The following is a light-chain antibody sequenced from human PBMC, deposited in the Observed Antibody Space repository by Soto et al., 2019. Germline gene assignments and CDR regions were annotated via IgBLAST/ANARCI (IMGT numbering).Light chain of an antibody. J-gene: IGKJ4*01. CDR2: GAS. Sequence: EIVLTQSPGTLSLSPGERATLSCRASQSVSSSYLAWYQQKPGQAPRLLIYGASSRATGIPDRFSGSGSGTDFTLTISRLEPEDFVVYYCPQYDSSPLTFGGGTKLEIK. CDR1: QSVSSSY. CDR3: PQYDSSPLT. V-gene: IGKV3-20*01.